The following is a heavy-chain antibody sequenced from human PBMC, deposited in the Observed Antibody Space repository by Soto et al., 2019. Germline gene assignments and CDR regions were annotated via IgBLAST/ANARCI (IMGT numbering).Heavy chain of an antibody. CDR2: IYYSGST. J-gene: IGHJ4*02. V-gene: IGHV4-31*03. D-gene: IGHD5-18*01. Sequence: QVQLQESGPGLVKPSQTLSLTCTVSGGSISSGGYYWSWIRQHPGKGLEWIGYIYYSGSTYYNPSRQRRVTISVDTSKNQFSLKLSSVTAADTAVYYCASHKLDTAETCFDYWGQGTLVTVSS. CDR1: GGSISSGGYY. CDR3: ASHKLDTAETCFDY.